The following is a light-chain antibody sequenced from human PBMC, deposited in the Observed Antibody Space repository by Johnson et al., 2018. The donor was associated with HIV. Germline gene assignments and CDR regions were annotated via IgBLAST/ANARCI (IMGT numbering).Light chain of an antibody. J-gene: IGLJ1*01. CDR1: SSNIGNNY. V-gene: IGLV1-51*02. CDR2: ENN. Sequence: QSVLTQPPSVSAAPGQKVTISCSGSSSNIGNNYVSRYRQLPGTAPKLLIYENNKRPSGIPDRFSGYKSGTSATLGITGLQTGDEADYYCGTWDSSLSAGVFGTGTKVTVL. CDR3: GTWDSSLSAGV.